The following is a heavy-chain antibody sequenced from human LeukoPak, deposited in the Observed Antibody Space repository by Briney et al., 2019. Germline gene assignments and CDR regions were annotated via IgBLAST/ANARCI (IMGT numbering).Heavy chain of an antibody. V-gene: IGHV3-53*01. CDR2: IYSGGST. J-gene: IGHJ3*02. D-gene: IGHD3-22*01. CDR3: ARDDSSGYYYDAFDI. Sequence: LTGGSLRLSCAASGFTVSSNYMSWVRQAPGKGLEWVSVIYSGGSTYYADSVKGRFTISRDNAKNSLYLQMNSLRAEDTAVYYCARDDSSGYYYDAFDIWGQGTMVTVSS. CDR1: GFTVSSNY.